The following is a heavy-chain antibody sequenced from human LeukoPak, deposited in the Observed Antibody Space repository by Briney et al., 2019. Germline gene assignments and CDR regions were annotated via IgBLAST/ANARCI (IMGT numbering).Heavy chain of an antibody. J-gene: IGHJ4*02. Sequence: ASVKVSCKASGRTFTSYGISWVRQAPGQGLEWMGWISAYNGNTNYAQKLQGRVTMTTDTSTSTAYMELRSLRSDDTAVYYCASMREPEASFDYWGQGTLVTVPP. V-gene: IGHV1-18*01. CDR1: GRTFTSYG. CDR2: ISAYNGNT. D-gene: IGHD6-25*01. CDR3: ASMREPEASFDY.